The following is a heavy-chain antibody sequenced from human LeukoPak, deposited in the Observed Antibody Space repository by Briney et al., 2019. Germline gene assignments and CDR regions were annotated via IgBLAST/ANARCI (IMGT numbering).Heavy chain of an antibody. J-gene: IGHJ5*02. CDR3: ARSVRSSWSQDNWFDP. CDR1: GGSFSGYY. D-gene: IGHD6-13*01. Sequence: SETLSLTCAVYGGSFSGYYWSWIRRPPGKGLEWIGEINHSGSTNYNPSLKSRVTISVDTSKNQFSLKLSSVTAADTAVYYCARSVRSSWSQDNWFDPWGQGTLVTVSS. V-gene: IGHV4-34*01. CDR2: INHSGST.